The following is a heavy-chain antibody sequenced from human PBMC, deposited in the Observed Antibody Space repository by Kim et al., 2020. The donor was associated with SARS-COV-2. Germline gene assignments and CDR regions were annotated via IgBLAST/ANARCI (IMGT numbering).Heavy chain of an antibody. CDR3: ARIPPLVRGASDY. V-gene: IGHV2-70*19. Sequence: HYSTSLKTRLTISKDTSKNQVVLTMTNMDPVDTATYYCARIPPLVRGASDYWGQGTLVTVSS. J-gene: IGHJ4*02. D-gene: IGHD3-10*01.